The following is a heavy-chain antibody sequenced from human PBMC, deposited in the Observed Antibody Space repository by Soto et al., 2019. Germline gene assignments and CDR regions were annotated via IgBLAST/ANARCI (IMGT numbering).Heavy chain of an antibody. CDR1: GGSISSGDYY. CDR3: ASSGYCTTGVYYTLFDP. CDR2: IYYSGST. Sequence: PSETLSLACTVSGGSISSGDYYWSWIRQPPGKGLEWIGYIYYSGSTYYNPSLKSRVTISVDTSKNQFSLKLSSVTAADTAVYYCASSGYCTTGVYYTLFDPWGQGTLVT. D-gene: IGHD2-8*01. V-gene: IGHV4-30-4*01. J-gene: IGHJ5*02.